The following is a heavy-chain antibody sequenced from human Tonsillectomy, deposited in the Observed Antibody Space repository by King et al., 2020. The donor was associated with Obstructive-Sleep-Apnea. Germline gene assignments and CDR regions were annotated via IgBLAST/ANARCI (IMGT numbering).Heavy chain of an antibody. J-gene: IGHJ4*02. D-gene: IGHD1-26*01. CDR2: IFSNDEK. Sequence: TLKESGPVLVKPTETLTLTCTVSGFSLSNARMGVSWIRQPPGKALEWLAHIFSNDEKSYSTSLKSRLTISKDTSKSQVVLTMPNMDPVDTATYYRARDVVGATKGALGYWGQGTLVTVSS. V-gene: IGHV2-26*01. CDR1: GFSLSNARMG. CDR3: ARDVVGATKGALGY.